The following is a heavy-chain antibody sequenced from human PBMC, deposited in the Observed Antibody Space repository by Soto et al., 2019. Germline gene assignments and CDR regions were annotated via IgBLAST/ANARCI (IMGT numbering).Heavy chain of an antibody. CDR1: GFTFSSYA. CDR3: VKDSLLEVVAATLDY. D-gene: IGHD2-15*01. Sequence: GGSLRLSCSASGFTFSSYAMHWVRQAPGKGLEYVSAISINGGSTYYADSVKGRFTISRDNSKNTLYLQMSSLRAEDTAVYYCVKDSLLEVVAATLDYCGQGTLVTVSS. J-gene: IGHJ4*02. V-gene: IGHV3-64D*06. CDR2: ISINGGST.